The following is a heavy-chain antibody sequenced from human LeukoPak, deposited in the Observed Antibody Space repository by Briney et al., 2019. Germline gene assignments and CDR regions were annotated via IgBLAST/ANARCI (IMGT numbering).Heavy chain of an antibody. D-gene: IGHD6-13*01. Sequence: GGSLRLSCAASGFTFDDYTMHWVRQAPGKGLEWVSGISWNSGSIGYADSVKGRFTISRDNAKNSLCLQMNSLRAEDTALYYCSGIAAAGVDYWGQGTLVTVSS. CDR2: ISWNSGSI. CDR3: SGIAAAGVDY. V-gene: IGHV3-9*01. J-gene: IGHJ4*02. CDR1: GFTFDDYT.